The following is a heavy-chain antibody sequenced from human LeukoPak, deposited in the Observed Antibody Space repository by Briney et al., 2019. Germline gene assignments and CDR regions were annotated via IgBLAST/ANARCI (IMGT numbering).Heavy chain of an antibody. D-gene: IGHD1-26*01. CDR1: GDSVSSKSAG. CDR3: AREGGSVPRRTAFDI. J-gene: IGHJ3*02. Sequence: SQTLSLTCDISGDSVSSKSAGWNWIRQSPSRGLEWLGRTYYRSKWYNDYAVSVKSRITINPDTSKNQFSLQLNSVTPEDTAVYYCAREGGSVPRRTAFDIWGQGTMVTVSS. V-gene: IGHV6-1*01. CDR2: TYYRSKWYN.